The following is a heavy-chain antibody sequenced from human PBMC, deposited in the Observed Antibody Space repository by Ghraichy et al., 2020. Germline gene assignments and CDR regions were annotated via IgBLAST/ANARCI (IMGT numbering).Heavy chain of an antibody. J-gene: IGHJ3*02. CDR1: GFTFNTYA. Sequence: GGSLRLSCAASGFTFNTYAMSWVRQAPGKGLEWVSGISGGGGTTYYADSVKGRFTISRDNSKNTLYLQMKSLRAEDTAVYYCAKGRIGTTYDASDIWGQGTMVNVSS. V-gene: IGHV3-23*01. D-gene: IGHD1-1*01. CDR3: AKGRIGTTYDASDI. CDR2: ISGGGGTT.